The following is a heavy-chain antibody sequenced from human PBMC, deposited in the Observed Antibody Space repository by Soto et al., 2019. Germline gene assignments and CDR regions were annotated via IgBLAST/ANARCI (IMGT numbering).Heavy chain of an antibody. J-gene: IGHJ6*02. D-gene: IGHD5-18*01. CDR2: ISGSGGST. Sequence: GGSLRLSCAASGFTFSSYAMSWVRQAPGKGLEWVSAISGSGGSTYYADSVKGRFTISRDNSKNTLYLQMNSLRAEDTAVYYCAKDLLGGGYSYGGMDVWGQGTTVTVSS. CDR3: AKDLLGGGYSYGGMDV. V-gene: IGHV3-23*01. CDR1: GFTFSSYA.